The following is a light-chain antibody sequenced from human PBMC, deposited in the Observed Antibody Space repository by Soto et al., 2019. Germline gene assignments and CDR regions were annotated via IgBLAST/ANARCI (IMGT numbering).Light chain of an antibody. J-gene: IGLJ2*01. Sequence: QAVVTQPPSASGTPGQRVTISCSGSSCNIGSNYVYWYQQLPGTAPKLLIYRNNQRLSGVPDRFSGSESGTPASLAISGLRSEDEADYYCAAWDDSLSGVVFGGGTKVTVL. CDR2: RNN. V-gene: IGLV1-47*01. CDR1: SCNIGSNY. CDR3: AAWDDSLSGVV.